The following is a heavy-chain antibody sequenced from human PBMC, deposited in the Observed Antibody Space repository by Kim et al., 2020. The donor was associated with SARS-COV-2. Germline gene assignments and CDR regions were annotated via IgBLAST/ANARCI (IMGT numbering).Heavy chain of an antibody. J-gene: IGHJ3*01. Sequence: GGSLRLSCAASGFTFINYSMNWLRLAPGKGLEWISYISSSTKITTHYADSVRGRFTVSRDNAKNSLYLQMNSLRDEDTALYFGVRRGVDAFDFWGQGT. CDR2: ISSSTKITT. CDR3: VRRGVDAFDF. V-gene: IGHV3-48*02. CDR1: GFTFINYS.